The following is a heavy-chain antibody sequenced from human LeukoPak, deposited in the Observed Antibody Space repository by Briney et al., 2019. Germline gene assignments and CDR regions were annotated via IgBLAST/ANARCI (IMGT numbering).Heavy chain of an antibody. CDR1: GFTFSSYA. CDR2: ISGSGGST. J-gene: IGHJ4*02. Sequence: GGSLRLSCAASGFTFSSYAMSWVRQAPGKGLEWVSAISGSGGSTYYADSVKGRFTISRDNSKNTLYLQMNSLRAEDTAVYYCANRATMITFGGVIVIVWGQGTLVTVSS. D-gene: IGHD3-16*02. CDR3: ANRATMITFGGVIVIV. V-gene: IGHV3-23*01.